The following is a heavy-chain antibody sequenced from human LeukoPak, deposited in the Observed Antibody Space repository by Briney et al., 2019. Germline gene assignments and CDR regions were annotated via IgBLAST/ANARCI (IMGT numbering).Heavy chain of an antibody. CDR1: GASISNFY. D-gene: IGHD1-1*01. CDR2: IYSSGTT. V-gene: IGHV4-4*07. Sequence: PSETLSLTCTVSGASISNFYWSWIRQPAGKGLEWIGRIYSSGTTNYNPSLESRVTMSVDTSKNQFSLKLTSVTAADTAVYFCARDAPNYHNAWYDGWFDPWGQGALVTVSS. J-gene: IGHJ5*02. CDR3: ARDAPNYHNAWYDGWFDP.